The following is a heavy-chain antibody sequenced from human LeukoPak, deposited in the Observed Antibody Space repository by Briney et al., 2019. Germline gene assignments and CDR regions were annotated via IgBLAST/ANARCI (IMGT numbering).Heavy chain of an antibody. CDR2: IKDDGGEK. CDR1: GFTFTTYW. Sequence: PGGSLRLSCAVSGFTFTTYWMSWVRQAPGKGLEGVANIKDDGGEKYYVDSVKGRFTISRDNTKNLLLLQMNNLRAEDTAVYYCGRDPYYDALDYWGQGTLVTVSS. D-gene: IGHD3-22*01. CDR3: GRDPYYDALDY. J-gene: IGHJ4*02. V-gene: IGHV3-7*01.